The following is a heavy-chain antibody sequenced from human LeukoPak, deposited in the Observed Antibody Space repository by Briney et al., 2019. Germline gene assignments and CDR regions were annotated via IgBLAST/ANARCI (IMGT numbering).Heavy chain of an antibody. CDR1: GGSFSGYY. V-gene: IGHV4-34*01. CDR2: INHSGST. Sequence: SETLSLTCAVYGGSFSGYYWSWIRQPPGKGLEWIGEINHSGSTNYNPSLKSRVTISVDTSKYQFSLKLSSVTAADTAVYYCARGRMHIDYWGQGTLVTVSS. CDR3: ARGRMHIDY. D-gene: IGHD2-8*01. J-gene: IGHJ4*02.